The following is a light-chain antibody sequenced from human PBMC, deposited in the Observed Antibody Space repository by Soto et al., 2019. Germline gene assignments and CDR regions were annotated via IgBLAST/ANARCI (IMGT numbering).Light chain of an antibody. CDR2: WAS. J-gene: IGKJ1*01. Sequence: DIVLTQSPDSLAVSLGERAAINCKSSQSVLYSSNNKNHLAWYQQKPGQPPKLLIYWASTREFGVPDRFSGSGSGTDFTLTISSLQAEDGAVYYCQQYYTTPWTFGQGTKVEI. CDR1: QSVLYSSNNKNH. CDR3: QQYYTTPWT. V-gene: IGKV4-1*01.